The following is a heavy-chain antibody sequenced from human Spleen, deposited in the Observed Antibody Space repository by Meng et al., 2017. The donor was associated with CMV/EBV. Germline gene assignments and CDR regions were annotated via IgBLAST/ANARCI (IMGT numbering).Heavy chain of an antibody. V-gene: IGHV1-69*05. CDR3: HSSTSLAAAGLLHFDY. D-gene: IGHD2-2*01. Sequence: SVKVSCKASGGTFSSYAISWVRQAPGQGLEWMGGIIPIFGTANYAQKFQGRVTITTDESTSTAYMELSSLRSEDTAVYYCHSSTSLAAAGLLHFDYWGQGTLVTVSS. J-gene: IGHJ4*02. CDR1: GGTFSSYA. CDR2: IIPIFGTA.